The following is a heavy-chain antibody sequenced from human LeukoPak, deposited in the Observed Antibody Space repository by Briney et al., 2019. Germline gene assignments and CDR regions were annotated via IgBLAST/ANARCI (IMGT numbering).Heavy chain of an antibody. CDR1: GYTFTGYY. Sequence: ASVKVSCKASGYTFTGYYMHWVRQAPGQGLEWMGWINPNSGGTNYAQKFQGRVTMTRDTSTSTVYMELSSLRSEDTAVYYCARDLGYYYDSSGYYDYFDYWGQGTLVTVSS. D-gene: IGHD3-22*01. CDR3: ARDLGYYYDSSGYYDYFDY. CDR2: INPNSGGT. V-gene: IGHV1-2*02. J-gene: IGHJ4*02.